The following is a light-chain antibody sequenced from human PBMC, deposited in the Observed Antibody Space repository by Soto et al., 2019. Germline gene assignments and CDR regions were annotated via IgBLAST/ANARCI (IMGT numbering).Light chain of an antibody. J-gene: IGLJ2*01. V-gene: IGLV1-40*01. CDR2: GDT. Sequence: QSVLTQPPSVSGAPGQRVIISCTGSSSNIGAGYDVKWYQQLPGTAPKLLIYGDTNRPSGVPDRFSGSKSGTSASLAITGLQTEYEADYYCQSYDSSLSVVVFGGGTKLTVL. CDR3: QSYDSSLSVVV. CDR1: SSNIGAGYD.